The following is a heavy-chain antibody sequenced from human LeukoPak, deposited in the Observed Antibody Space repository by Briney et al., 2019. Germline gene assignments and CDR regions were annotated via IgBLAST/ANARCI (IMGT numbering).Heavy chain of an antibody. V-gene: IGHV4-39*07. CDR3: ARVPRIAAKPTSLDY. J-gene: IGHJ4*02. Sequence: KPSETLSLTCTVSAGSIVTINYYWGWVRQPPGKGLEWIGTIYYSGSTYYNPSLKSRVTISVDTSRNQFSLKLSSVTAADTAVYYCARVPRIAAKPTSLDYWGQGTLVAVSS. D-gene: IGHD6-13*01. CDR2: IYYSGST. CDR1: AGSIVTINYY.